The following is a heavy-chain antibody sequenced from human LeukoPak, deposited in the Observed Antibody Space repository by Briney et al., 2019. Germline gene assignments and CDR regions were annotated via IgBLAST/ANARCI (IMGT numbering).Heavy chain of an antibody. Sequence: PGGSLRLSCAASGFTFSSYARSWVRQAPGKGLEWVSAISGSGGRTYYADSVKSRFTISIDNSKNTLYLQMSSLRAEDTAVYYCAKDPHILTGSYYFDYWGQGTMVTVSS. V-gene: IGHV3-23*01. D-gene: IGHD3-9*01. CDR1: GFTFSSYA. CDR2: ISGSGGRT. J-gene: IGHJ4*02. CDR3: AKDPHILTGSYYFDY.